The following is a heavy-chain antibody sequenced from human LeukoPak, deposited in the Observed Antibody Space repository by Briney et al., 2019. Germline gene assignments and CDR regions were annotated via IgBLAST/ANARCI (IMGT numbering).Heavy chain of an antibody. J-gene: IGHJ4*02. Sequence: GGSLRLSCVASGHNFNSRWMDWVRRAPGQGLEWVASIKEDGSETHYVDSVRGRFTISRDNDKNSLYLQMNNLRAEDTAMYYCARDGGWWRFDFWGQGALVTVSS. CDR3: ARDGGWWRFDF. CDR2: IKEDGSET. V-gene: IGHV3-7*03. CDR1: GHNFNSRW. D-gene: IGHD2-8*02.